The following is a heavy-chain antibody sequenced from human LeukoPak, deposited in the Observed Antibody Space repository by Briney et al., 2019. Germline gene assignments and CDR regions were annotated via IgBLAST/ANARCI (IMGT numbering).Heavy chain of an antibody. CDR2: IYYSGST. J-gene: IGHJ5*02. Sequence: SETLSLTCTVSGGSISSYYWSWIRQPPGKGLEWIGYIYYSGSTNYNPSLKSRVTISVDTSKNQFSLKLSSVTAADTAVYYCARQIVVVPAAEGSDWFDPWGQGTLVTVSS. CDR3: ARQIVVVPAAEGSDWFDP. V-gene: IGHV4-59*08. D-gene: IGHD2-2*01. CDR1: GGSISSYY.